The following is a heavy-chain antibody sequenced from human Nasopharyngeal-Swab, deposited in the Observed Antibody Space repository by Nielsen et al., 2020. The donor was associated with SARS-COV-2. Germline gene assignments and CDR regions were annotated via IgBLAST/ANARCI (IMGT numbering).Heavy chain of an antibody. CDR2: INSDGTST. J-gene: IGHJ4*02. CDR3: ARDPPSTGDYYFDH. CDR1: GFRNNW. Sequence: GGSLRLSCAAPGFRNNWVHWVRQAPGKGLVWVSRINSDGTSTAYADSVKGRFTISRDNAKNSLYLQMNSLRAEDTVVYFCARDPPSTGDYYFDHWGQGTLVTVSS. D-gene: IGHD7-27*01. V-gene: IGHV3-74*01.